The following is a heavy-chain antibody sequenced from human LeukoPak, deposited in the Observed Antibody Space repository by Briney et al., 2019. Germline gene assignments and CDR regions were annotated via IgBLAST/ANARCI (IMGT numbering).Heavy chain of an antibody. CDR3: AKDSYSRNGVYDAFDV. CDR2: IAIGGGDK. V-gene: IGHV3-23*01. J-gene: IGHJ3*01. CDR1: GSTFSNYA. D-gene: IGHD2-8*01. Sequence: GGSLRLSCAVSGSTFSNYAMNWVRQAPGKRLEWVSVIAIGGGDKFYADSVKGRFTISRDDSKNTMYLQMNSLRAEDTAVYYCAKDSYSRNGVYDAFDVWGQGTMVTVSS.